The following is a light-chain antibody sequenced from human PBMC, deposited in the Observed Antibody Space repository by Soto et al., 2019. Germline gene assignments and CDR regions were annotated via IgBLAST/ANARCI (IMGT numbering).Light chain of an antibody. Sequence: QSVLNQPPSVSGSPGQSVTISCTGTSTDFVSYNRVSWYQQPPDTAPKLMIYEASNRPSGVPDRFSGSKSGNTASLTISGLQAADEADYYCSLYTSENTYVFGTGTKVTVL. CDR3: SLYTSENTYV. CDR2: EAS. V-gene: IGLV2-18*01. CDR1: STDFVSYNR. J-gene: IGLJ1*01.